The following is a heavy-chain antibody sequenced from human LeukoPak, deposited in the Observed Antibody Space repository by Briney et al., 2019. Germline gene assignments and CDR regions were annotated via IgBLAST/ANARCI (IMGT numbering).Heavy chain of an antibody. CDR2: IKPDGSED. V-gene: IGHV3-7*01. CDR1: GFTFSSNW. J-gene: IGHJ4*02. D-gene: IGHD3-10*01. CDR3: VGPDSQFDC. Sequence: GGSLRLSCAASGFTFSSNWMTWVRQAPGKGLEWVANIKPDGSEDYYVDSVKGRFTISRDNAKNSLYLQMNNLRVEDTAVYYCVGPDSQFDCWGQGTLVTVSS.